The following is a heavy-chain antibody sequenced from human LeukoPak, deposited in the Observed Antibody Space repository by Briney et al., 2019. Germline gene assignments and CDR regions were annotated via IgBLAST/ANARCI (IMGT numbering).Heavy chain of an antibody. CDR1: GCTFSSYA. J-gene: IGHJ3*02. CDR2: ISGSGGST. Sequence: PGGSLRLSCAASGCTFSSYAMSWVRQAPGKGLEWVSAISGSGGSTYYADSVKGRFTISRDNSKNTLYLQMNSLRAEDTAVYYCATPTRQYYYDSIFMAFDIWGQGTMVTVSS. CDR3: ATPTRQYYYDSIFMAFDI. V-gene: IGHV3-23*01. D-gene: IGHD3-22*01.